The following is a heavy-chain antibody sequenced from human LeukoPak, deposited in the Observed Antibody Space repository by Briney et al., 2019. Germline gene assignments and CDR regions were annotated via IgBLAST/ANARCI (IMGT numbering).Heavy chain of an antibody. V-gene: IGHV4-61*02. CDR2: IYTSGST. Sequence: PSETLSLTCTVSGGSISSGSYYWSWIRQPAGKGLEWIGRIYTSGSTNYNPSLKSRVTISVDTSKNQFSLKLSSVTAADTAVYYCAASVKWSGYYPVLDYWGQGTLVTVSS. CDR3: AASVKWSGYYPVLDY. D-gene: IGHD3-3*01. J-gene: IGHJ4*02. CDR1: GGSISSGSYY.